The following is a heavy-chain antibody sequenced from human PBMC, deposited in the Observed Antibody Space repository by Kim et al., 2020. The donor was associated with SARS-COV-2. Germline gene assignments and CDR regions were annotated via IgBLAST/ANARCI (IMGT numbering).Heavy chain of an antibody. V-gene: IGHV4-34*01. Sequence: STNYNPSLKSRVTRSVDTSKNQFSLKLSSVTAADTAVYYCAGSSGYYHTYWGQGTLVTVSS. CDR3: AGSSGYYHTY. J-gene: IGHJ4*02. CDR2: ST. D-gene: IGHD3-22*01.